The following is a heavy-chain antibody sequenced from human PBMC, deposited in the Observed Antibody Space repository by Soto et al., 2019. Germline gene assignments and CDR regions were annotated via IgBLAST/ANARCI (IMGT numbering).Heavy chain of an antibody. D-gene: IGHD6-13*01. J-gene: IGHJ4*02. CDR1: GYTFTRYA. Sequence: QVKLVQSGAEVKKPGASVKISCKASGYTFTRYAIHWVRQAPGQRLEWMGWINAGNGNTKYSQKFQARVTITRNTSATTAYMDVSSLRFEDTAVYYCARGSEPAYASWYINGDFWGQGTLVTVSS. V-gene: IGHV1-3*01. CDR2: INAGNGNT. CDR3: ARGSEPAYASWYINGDF.